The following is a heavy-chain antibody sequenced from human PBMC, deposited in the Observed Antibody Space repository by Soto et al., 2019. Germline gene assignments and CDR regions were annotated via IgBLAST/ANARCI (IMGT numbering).Heavy chain of an antibody. Sequence: ASVKVSCKASGYTFTSYGISWVRQAPGQGLEWMGWISAYNCNTNYAQKLQGRVTMTTDTSTSTAYMELRSLRSDDTAVYYCARGNSGSYTPLFDYWGQGTLVTVSS. CDR1: GYTFTSYG. D-gene: IGHD1-26*01. V-gene: IGHV1-18*01. J-gene: IGHJ4*02. CDR2: ISAYNCNT. CDR3: ARGNSGSYTPLFDY.